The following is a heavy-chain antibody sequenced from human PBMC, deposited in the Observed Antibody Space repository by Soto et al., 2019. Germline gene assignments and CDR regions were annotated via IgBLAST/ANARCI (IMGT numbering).Heavy chain of an antibody. J-gene: IGHJ4*02. Sequence: QVQLQESGPGLVKPSQTLSLTCTVSGGSISSGGYYWSWIRQHPGKGLEWIGYIYYSGSTYYNPSLKSRVTIXXDXSXXQFSLTLSSVTAADTAVYYCASGDSGYEGQYYFDYWGQGTLVTVSS. CDR2: IYYSGST. D-gene: IGHD5-12*01. CDR1: GGSISSGGYY. CDR3: ASGDSGYEGQYYFDY. V-gene: IGHV4-31*03.